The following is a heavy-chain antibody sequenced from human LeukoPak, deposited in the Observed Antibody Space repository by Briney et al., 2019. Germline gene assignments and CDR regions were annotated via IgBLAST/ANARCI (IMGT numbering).Heavy chain of an antibody. CDR1: GFTFSSYE. CDR3: ARPQGYYYYMDV. Sequence: GGSLRLSSAASGFTFSSYEMNWVRQAPGKGLEWVSYISSGGSTIYYADSVKGRFTISRDNAKNSLYLQMNSLRAEDTAVYYCARPQGYYYYMDVWGKGTTVTVSS. J-gene: IGHJ6*03. V-gene: IGHV3-48*03. CDR2: ISSGGSTI.